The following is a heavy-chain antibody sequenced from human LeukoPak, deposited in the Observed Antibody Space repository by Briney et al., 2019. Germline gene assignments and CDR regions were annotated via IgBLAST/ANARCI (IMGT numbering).Heavy chain of an antibody. D-gene: IGHD2-21*02. J-gene: IGHJ3*02. Sequence: GGSLRLSCAASGFTFSTYYMSWVRQAPGKGLEWVANIKEDGSEKNYVDSVEGRFTISRDNAKNSLYLQMNSLRAEDTAVYYCASDYCGGDCPFGAFDIWGQGTMVTVSS. CDR1: GFTFSTYY. V-gene: IGHV3-7*01. CDR3: ASDYCGGDCPFGAFDI. CDR2: IKEDGSEK.